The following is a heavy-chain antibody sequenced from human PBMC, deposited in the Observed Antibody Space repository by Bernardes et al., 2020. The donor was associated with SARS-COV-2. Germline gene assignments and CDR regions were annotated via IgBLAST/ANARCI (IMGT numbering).Heavy chain of an antibody. Sequence: VWSLSLSCAASGFTFSSYGMHWVRQAPGKGLEWVAVIWYDGSNKYYADSVKGRFTISRDNSKNTLYLQMNSLRAEDTAVYFCARGVAGTHIDPWGQGTLVTVSS. CDR2: IWYDGSNK. V-gene: IGHV3-33*01. D-gene: IGHD6-19*01. J-gene: IGHJ5*02. CDR1: GFTFSSYG. CDR3: ARGVAGTHIDP.